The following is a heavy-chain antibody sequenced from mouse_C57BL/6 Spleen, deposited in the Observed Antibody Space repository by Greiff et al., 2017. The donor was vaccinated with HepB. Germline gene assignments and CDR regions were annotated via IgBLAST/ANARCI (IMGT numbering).Heavy chain of an antibody. CDR2: INPNNGGT. J-gene: IGHJ2*01. Sequence: EVQLQQSGPELVKPGASVKISCKASGYTFTDYYMNWVKQSHGKSLEWIGDINPNNGGTSYNQKFKGKATLTVDKSSSTAYMELRSLTSEDSAVYYCARRGDGIYFDYWGQGTTLTVSS. CDR3: ARRGDGIYFDY. D-gene: IGHD2-3*01. CDR1: GYTFTDYY. V-gene: IGHV1-26*01.